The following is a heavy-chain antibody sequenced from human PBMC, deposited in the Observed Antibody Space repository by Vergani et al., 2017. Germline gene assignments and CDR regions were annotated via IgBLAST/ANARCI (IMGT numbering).Heavy chain of an antibody. CDR2: ISYDGSNK. Sequence: VQLVESGGGLVQPGGSLRLSCAASGFTFSSYAMHWVRQAPGKGLEWVAVISYDGSNKYYADSVKGRFTISRDNSKNTLYLQMNSLRAEDTAVYYCARGSSYGDYNLILDYWGQGTLVTVSS. D-gene: IGHD4-17*01. J-gene: IGHJ4*02. CDR1: GFTFSSYA. CDR3: ARGSSYGDYNLILDY. V-gene: IGHV3-30-3*01.